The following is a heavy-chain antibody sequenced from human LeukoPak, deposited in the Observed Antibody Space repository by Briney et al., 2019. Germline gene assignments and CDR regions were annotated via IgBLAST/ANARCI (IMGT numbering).Heavy chain of an antibody. CDR1: GFTFDDYG. V-gene: IGHV3-20*04. CDR2: INWNGGST. CDR3: ARDRSITMIVKYAFDI. D-gene: IGHD3-22*01. J-gene: IGHJ3*02. Sequence: GGSLRLSCAASGFTFDDYGMSLVRQAPGKGLEWVSGINWNGGSTGYADSVKGRFTISRDNAKNSLYLQMNSLRAEDTALYYCARDRSITMIVKYAFDIWGQGTMVTVSS.